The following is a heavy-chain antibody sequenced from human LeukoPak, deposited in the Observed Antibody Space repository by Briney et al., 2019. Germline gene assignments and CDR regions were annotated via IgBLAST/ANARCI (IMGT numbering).Heavy chain of an antibody. CDR3: ARDNVLRYFDWLLHYDP. CDR2: IYTSGST. CDR1: GDSISIYY. Sequence: PSETLSLTCTVSGDSISIYYWSWIRQPAGKGLEWIGRIYTSGSTNYNPSLKSRVTMSVDTSKNQFSLKLSSVTAADTAVYYCARDNVLRYFDWLLHYDPWGQGTLVTVSS. J-gene: IGHJ5*02. V-gene: IGHV4-4*07. D-gene: IGHD3-9*01.